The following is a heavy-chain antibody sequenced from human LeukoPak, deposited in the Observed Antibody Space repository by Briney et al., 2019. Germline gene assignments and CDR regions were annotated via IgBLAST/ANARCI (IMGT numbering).Heavy chain of an antibody. V-gene: IGHV1-46*01. Sequence: ASVKVSCKASGYTFTSYYMHWVRQAPGQGLEWMGIINPSGGSTSYAQKFQGRVTMTRDTSTSTVYMELSSLRSEDTAVYYCAREYYYDSSGYGSFDYWGQGTLVTVS. D-gene: IGHD3-22*01. CDR1: GYTFTSYY. J-gene: IGHJ4*02. CDR2: INPSGGST. CDR3: AREYYYDSSGYGSFDY.